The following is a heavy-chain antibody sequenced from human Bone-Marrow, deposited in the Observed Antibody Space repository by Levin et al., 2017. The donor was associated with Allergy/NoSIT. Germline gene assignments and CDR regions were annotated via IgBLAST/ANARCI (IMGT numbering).Heavy chain of an antibody. J-gene: IGHJ4*02. Sequence: SQTLSLTFSVSGGSISSYYWSWIRQPPGKGLEWIGYIYNDGNTRYNPSLKSRVTISGDTSKNHFSLRLSSVTAADTAVYFCAKSRGEIFDSWGQGTLVTVAS. V-gene: IGHV4-59*01. D-gene: IGHD3-16*01. CDR3: AKSRGEIFDS. CDR1: GGSISSYY. CDR2: IYNDGNT.